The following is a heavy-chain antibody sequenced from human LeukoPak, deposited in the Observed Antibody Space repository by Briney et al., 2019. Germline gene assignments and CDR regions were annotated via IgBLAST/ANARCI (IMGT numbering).Heavy chain of an antibody. J-gene: IGHJ3*02. CDR2: INPNSGGT. Sequence: ASVKVSCKASGYTFTGYYMHWVRQAPGQGLEWMGWINPNSGGTNYAQKFQGRVTMARDTSISTAYMELSRLRSDDTAVYYCAAVAGLGNAFDIWGQGTMVTVSS. CDR1: GYTFTGYY. CDR3: AAVAGLGNAFDI. D-gene: IGHD6-19*01. V-gene: IGHV1-2*02.